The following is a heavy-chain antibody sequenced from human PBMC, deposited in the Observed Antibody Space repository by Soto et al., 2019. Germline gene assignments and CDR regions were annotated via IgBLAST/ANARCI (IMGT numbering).Heavy chain of an antibody. D-gene: IGHD3-16*01. CDR1: GYTFHNYG. CDR3: ARLTGEFGLVLDF. V-gene: IGHV1-18*01. CDR2: ISAYNYNT. J-gene: IGHJ4*02. Sequence: ASVKVSCKASGYTFHNYGVNWVRQAPGQGLEWMGRISAYNYNTHYAQNFEDRVTMTTDTSTSTAYMELRSLRSDDTAIYYCARLTGEFGLVLDFWGQAAQVTVSS.